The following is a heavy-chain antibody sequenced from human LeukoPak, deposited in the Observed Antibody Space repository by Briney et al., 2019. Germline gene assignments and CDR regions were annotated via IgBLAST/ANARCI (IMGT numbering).Heavy chain of an antibody. Sequence: VASVKVSCKASGGTFSSYAISWVRQAPGQGLEWMGGIIPIFGTANYAQKFQGRVTITADKSTSTAYMELSSLRSEDTAVYYCARGYYYDSSGYYSDYWGQGTLVTDSS. D-gene: IGHD3-22*01. J-gene: IGHJ4*02. CDR1: GGTFSSYA. V-gene: IGHV1-69*06. CDR3: ARGYYYDSSGYYSDY. CDR2: IIPIFGTA.